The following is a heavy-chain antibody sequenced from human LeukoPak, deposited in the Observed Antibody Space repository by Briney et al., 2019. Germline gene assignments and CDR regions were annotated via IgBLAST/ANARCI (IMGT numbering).Heavy chain of an antibody. D-gene: IGHD3-16*01. J-gene: IGHJ4*02. CDR1: GGSISSYY. CDR2: IYYSWST. Sequence: SETLSLTCTVSGGSISSYYWCWIRQPPEKGQEWIGYIYYSWSTNYNPSLKSRVTISVDTSKNQFSLKLSSVTAADTAVYYCAREGGPYRPLDYSGQGTLVTVS. V-gene: IGHV4-59*01. CDR3: AREGGPYRPLDY.